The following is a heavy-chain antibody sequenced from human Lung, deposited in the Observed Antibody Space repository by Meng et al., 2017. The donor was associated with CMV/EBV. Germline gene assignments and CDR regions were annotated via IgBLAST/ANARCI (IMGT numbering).Heavy chain of an antibody. CDR3: ARATLEYCSSTSCYPFDY. V-gene: IGHV3-23*01. CDR1: GFTFSSFA. Sequence: SXAASGFTFSSFAITWVRQAPGKGLEWVSVISGGGGSTYYADSVKGRFTISRDNSKNTLYLQVNSLRAEDTAVYYCARATLEYCSSTSCYPFDYWXQGTLVTVSS. J-gene: IGHJ4*02. CDR2: ISGGGGST. D-gene: IGHD2-2*01.